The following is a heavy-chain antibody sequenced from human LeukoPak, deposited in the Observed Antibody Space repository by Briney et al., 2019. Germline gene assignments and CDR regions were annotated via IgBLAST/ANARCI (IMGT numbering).Heavy chain of an antibody. D-gene: IGHD3-22*01. CDR3: ARRYYYDSSGSSAFDI. V-gene: IGHV4-39*01. J-gene: IGHJ3*02. CDR2: IYYSGST. Sequence: SETLSLTCTVAGGSISSSSYYWGWIRQPPGKGLEWIGSIYYSGSTYYNPSLKSRVTISVDTSKNQFSLKLSSVTAADTAVYYCARRYYYDSSGSSAFDIWGQGTMVTVSS. CDR1: GGSISSSSYY.